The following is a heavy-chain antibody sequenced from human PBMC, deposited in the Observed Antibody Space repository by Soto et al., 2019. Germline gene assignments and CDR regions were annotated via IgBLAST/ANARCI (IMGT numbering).Heavy chain of an antibody. CDR1: GFTFSHHS. J-gene: IGHJ4*02. CDR3: VKVSGYCTGGSCFSYFDY. V-gene: IGHV3-64D*06. Sequence: GGSLRLSCSGSGFTFSHHSLYWVRQPPGKGLQCVSSISGSGGNIYYAESVKGRFTISRDNSKNTLYLQMTSLSSEDSAVYYCVKVSGYCTGGSCFSYFDYWGQGTPVTISS. D-gene: IGHD2-15*01. CDR2: ISGSGGNI.